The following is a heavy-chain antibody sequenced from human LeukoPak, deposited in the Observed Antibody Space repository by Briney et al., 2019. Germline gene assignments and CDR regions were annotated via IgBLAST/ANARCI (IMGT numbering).Heavy chain of an antibody. V-gene: IGHV5-51*01. CDR2: IYPGDSDT. Sequence: LGESLKISCRDSGYSFNTYWIGWVRQMPGKGLEWMGIIYPGDSDTRYSPSFQGQVTISADKSISTAYLQWSSLKASDTAMYYCARRAAMGRNWYFDLWGRGTLVTVS. CDR3: ARRAAMGRNWYFDL. J-gene: IGHJ2*01. D-gene: IGHD5-18*01. CDR1: GYSFNTYW.